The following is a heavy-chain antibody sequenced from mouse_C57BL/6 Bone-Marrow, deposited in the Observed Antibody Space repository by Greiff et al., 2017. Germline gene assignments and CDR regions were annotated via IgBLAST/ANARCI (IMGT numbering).Heavy chain of an antibody. CDR1: GYTFTDSY. CDR2: INPNNGGT. J-gene: IGHJ4*01. D-gene: IGHD1-1*01. CDR3: ARQIYYGSSCAMDY. V-gene: IGHV1-26*01. Sequence: EVQLQQSGPELVKPGASVKISCKASGYTFTDSYMNWVKQSHGTSLEWIGEINPNNGGTSYNQKFKGKATLTVDKSSSTAYMQRRSLTSEDSAVYYSARQIYYGSSCAMDYWGQGTSVTVSS.